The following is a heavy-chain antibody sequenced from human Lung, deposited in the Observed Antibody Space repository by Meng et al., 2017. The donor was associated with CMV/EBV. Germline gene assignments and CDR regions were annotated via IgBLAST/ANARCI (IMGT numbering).Heavy chain of an antibody. CDR3: ARVPPYSGYYYRYYYYVMDV. J-gene: IGHJ6*02. Sequence: SETLSLTCAVYGGAFRDNSWSWIRQPPGKGLEWIGEVSHSGSTNYNPSLKSRVTISLDTSKNQFSLKLTSVTAADTAVYYCARVPPYSGYYYRYYYYVMDVWGQGTTVTVSS. CDR1: GGAFRDNS. CDR2: VSHSGST. D-gene: IGHD1-26*01. V-gene: IGHV4-34*01.